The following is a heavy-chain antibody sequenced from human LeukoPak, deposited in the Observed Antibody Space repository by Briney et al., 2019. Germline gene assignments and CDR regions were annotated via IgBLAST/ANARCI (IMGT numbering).Heavy chain of an antibody. Sequence: GGSLRLSCAASGFTFSSYSMNWVRQAPGKGLEWVSYISSSSDTIYYADSVKGRFTISRDNAKNSLYLQMNSLRAEDTAVYYCAKATLTFGGVIASMDVWGQGTTVTVSS. CDR2: ISSSSDTI. D-gene: IGHD3-16*02. CDR3: AKATLTFGGVIASMDV. J-gene: IGHJ6*02. V-gene: IGHV3-48*01. CDR1: GFTFSSYS.